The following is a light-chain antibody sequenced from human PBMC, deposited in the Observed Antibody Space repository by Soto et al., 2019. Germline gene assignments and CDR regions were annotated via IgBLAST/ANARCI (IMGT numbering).Light chain of an antibody. V-gene: IGLV2-14*01. CDR1: SSDIGGYNF. CDR2: EVS. Sequence: QSALTQPASVSGSPGQSITISCTGTSSDIGGYNFVSWFQHHPGKAPKVMIYEVSNRPSGVSNRFSGSKSGNTASLTISGLQAEDEADYYCSSYAGSNNLGVFGGGTKLTVL. J-gene: IGLJ3*02. CDR3: SSYAGSNNLGV.